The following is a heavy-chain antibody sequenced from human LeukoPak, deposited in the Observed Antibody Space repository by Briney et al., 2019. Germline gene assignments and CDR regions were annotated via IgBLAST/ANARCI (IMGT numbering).Heavy chain of an antibody. V-gene: IGHV4-34*01. Sequence: SETLSLTCAVYGGSFSGYYWSLIRQPPGKGLEWIGEINHSGSTNYNPSLKSRVTIPVDTSKNQFSLKLSSVTAADTAVYYCARGLHRGMPSTWGQGTLVTVSS. CDR1: GGSFSGYY. CDR3: ARGLHRGMPST. J-gene: IGHJ5*02. CDR2: INHSGST. D-gene: IGHD2-2*01.